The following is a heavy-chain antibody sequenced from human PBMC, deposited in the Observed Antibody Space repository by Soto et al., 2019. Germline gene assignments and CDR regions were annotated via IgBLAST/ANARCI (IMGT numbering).Heavy chain of an antibody. Sequence: GGSLRLSCVASGFTFSAYSMNWVRQAPGKGLEWLSYISGDRAYIYYADSVRGRFTISRDNAENSLYLQMDNLRDEDTALYYCARQVYKVVTQMDLWGQGTLVTVSS. V-gene: IGHV3-48*02. CDR1: GFTFSAYS. CDR2: ISGDRAYI. J-gene: IGHJ5*02. CDR3: ARQVYKVVTQMDL. D-gene: IGHD2-21*02.